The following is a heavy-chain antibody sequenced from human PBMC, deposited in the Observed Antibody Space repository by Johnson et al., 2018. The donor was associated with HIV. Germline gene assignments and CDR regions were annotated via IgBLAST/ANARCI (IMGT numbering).Heavy chain of an antibody. CDR3: ARSKDCSVGTCPDAFDI. Sequence: QVQLVESGGGLVKPGGSLRLSCVASGFTFSDYYMSWIRQAPGTGLDWVSYISSRGTTIYFADSLQGRFTPSRDNAKNSLYLQRNSLGAEDTAVYYCARSKDCSVGTCPDAFDIWGQGTLVMVSS. CDR1: GFTFSDYY. V-gene: IGHV3-11*04. J-gene: IGHJ3*02. D-gene: IGHD2-15*01. CDR2: ISSRGTTI.